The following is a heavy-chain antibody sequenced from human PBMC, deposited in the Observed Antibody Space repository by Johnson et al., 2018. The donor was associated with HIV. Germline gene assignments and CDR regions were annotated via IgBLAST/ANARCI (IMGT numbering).Heavy chain of an antibody. CDR2: ISGGSAGT. CDR3: ASSVNVQGGYDI. V-gene: IGHV3-11*05. Sequence: QMQLVESGGGLVKPGGSLRLSCVGSGFTFSDYYMSWVRQAPGKGLEWIAYISGGSAGTFYADSVKGRFTISRDDSKNTLYLQMNSLTNEDTAVYYCASSVNVQGGYDIWGQGTMVTASS. J-gene: IGHJ3*02. D-gene: IGHD3-22*01. CDR1: GFTFSDYY.